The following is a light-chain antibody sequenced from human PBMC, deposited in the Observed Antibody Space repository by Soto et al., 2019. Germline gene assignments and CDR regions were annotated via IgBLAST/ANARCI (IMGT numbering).Light chain of an antibody. CDR2: EGS. CDR3: CSYAGSSTWV. J-gene: IGLJ3*02. CDR1: SSDVGSYNL. Sequence: QSVLTQPASVSGSPGQSITISCTGTSSDVGSYNLVSWYQQHPGKAPKLMIYEGSKRPSGVSNRFSGSKSGNTASLTIYGLQAEYEADYYCCSYAGSSTWVFGGGTKLTVL. V-gene: IGLV2-23*01.